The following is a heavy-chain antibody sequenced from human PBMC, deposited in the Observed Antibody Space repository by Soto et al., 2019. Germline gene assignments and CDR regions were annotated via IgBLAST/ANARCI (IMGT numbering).Heavy chain of an antibody. J-gene: IGHJ4*02. CDR3: AKTIFGLVITPFMYFDY. D-gene: IGHD3-3*01. CDR1: GGSFSGYY. CDR2: INHSGST. V-gene: IGHV4-34*01. Sequence: QVQLQQWGAGLLKPSETLSLTCAVYGGSFSGYYWSWIRQPPGKGLEWIGEINHSGSTNYNPSLSRRLTISVDTDKNQFSLKLSSVTAADTAVYYCAKTIFGLVITPFMYFDYWGQGTLVTVSS.